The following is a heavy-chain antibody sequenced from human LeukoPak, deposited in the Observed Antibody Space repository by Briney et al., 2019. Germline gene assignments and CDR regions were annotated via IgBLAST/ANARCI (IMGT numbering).Heavy chain of an antibody. V-gene: IGHV1-46*01. CDR3: ARAGVLGYCSSTSCSQRTLDY. CDR1: GYTFTSYY. J-gene: IGHJ4*02. CDR2: INPSGGST. Sequence: GASVKVSCKASGYTFTSYYMHWVRQAPGQGLGWMGIINPSGGSTSYAQKFQGRVTMTRDTSTSTVYMELSSLRSEDTAVYYCARAGVLGYCSSTSCSQRTLDYWGQGTLVTVSS. D-gene: IGHD2-2*01.